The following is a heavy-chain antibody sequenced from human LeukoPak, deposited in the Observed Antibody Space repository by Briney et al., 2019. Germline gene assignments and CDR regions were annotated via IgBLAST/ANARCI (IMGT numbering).Heavy chain of an antibody. CDR2: TYYRSKWYN. CDR3: ARVRRLYGRLLLGGSSSALDY. Sequence: SQTLSLTCAISGDSVSSNSAAWNWIRQSPSRGLEWLGRTYYRSKWYNDYAVSVKSRITINPDTSKNQFSLQLNSVTPEDTAVYYCARVRRLYGRLLLGGSSSALDYWGQGTLVTVSS. J-gene: IGHJ4*02. D-gene: IGHD6-6*01. CDR1: GDSVSSNSAA. V-gene: IGHV6-1*01.